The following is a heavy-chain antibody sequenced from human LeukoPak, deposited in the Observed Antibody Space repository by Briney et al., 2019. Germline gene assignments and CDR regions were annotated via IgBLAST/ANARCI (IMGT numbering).Heavy chain of an antibody. Sequence: SETLSLTCTVSGGSISSYYWSWIRQPPGKGLEWIGYIYYSGSTNYNPSLKSRVTISVDTSKNQFSLKLSSVTAADTAVYYCARGMERYDYVWGSYPRGGNFDYWGQGTLVTVSS. V-gene: IGHV4-59*01. D-gene: IGHD3-16*02. J-gene: IGHJ4*02. CDR2: IYYSGST. CDR3: ARGMERYDYVWGSYPRGGNFDY. CDR1: GGSISSYY.